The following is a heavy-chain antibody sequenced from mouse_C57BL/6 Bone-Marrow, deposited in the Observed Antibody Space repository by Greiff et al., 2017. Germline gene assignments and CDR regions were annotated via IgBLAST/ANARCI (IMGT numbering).Heavy chain of an antibody. J-gene: IGHJ3*01. Sequence: EVMLVASGGGLVKPGGSLKLSCAASGFTFSDYGMHWVRQAPEKGLEWVAYISSGSSTIYYADTVKGRFTISRDNAKNILFLQMTSLRSEDTAMYYCARWSPFAYWGQGTLVTVSA. CDR1: GFTFSDYG. D-gene: IGHD1-1*02. CDR3: ARWSPFAY. CDR2: ISSGSSTI. V-gene: IGHV5-17*01.